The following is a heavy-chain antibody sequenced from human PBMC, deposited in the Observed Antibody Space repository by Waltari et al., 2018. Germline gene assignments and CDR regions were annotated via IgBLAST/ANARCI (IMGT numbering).Heavy chain of an antibody. D-gene: IGHD5-12*01. J-gene: IGHJ4*02. CDR1: GFTFSSYW. Sequence: EVQLVESGGGLVQPGGSLRLSCAASGFTFSSYWMSWVRQAPGKGLELVANIKQDGSEKYYVDSVKGRFTIPRDNAKNSLYLQMNSLRAEDTAVYYCARAKSIVATITSYWGQGTLVTVSS. CDR2: IKQDGSEK. CDR3: ARAKSIVATITSY. V-gene: IGHV3-7*04.